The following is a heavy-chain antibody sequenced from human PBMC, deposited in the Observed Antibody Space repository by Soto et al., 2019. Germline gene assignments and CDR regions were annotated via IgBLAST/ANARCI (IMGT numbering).Heavy chain of an antibody. CDR1: GFTFSSYA. Sequence: QVQLVESGGGVVQPGRSLRLSCAASGFTFSSYAMHWVRQAPGKGLEWVAVISYDGSNKYYADSVKGRFTISRDNSKNTLYLQMNSLRAEDTAVYYCARDASGDYSLSFGMDVWGQGTTVTVSS. J-gene: IGHJ6*02. CDR3: ARDASGDYSLSFGMDV. V-gene: IGHV3-30-3*01. D-gene: IGHD4-17*01. CDR2: ISYDGSNK.